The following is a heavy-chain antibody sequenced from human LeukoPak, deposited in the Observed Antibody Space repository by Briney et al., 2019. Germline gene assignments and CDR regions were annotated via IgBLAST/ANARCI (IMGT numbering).Heavy chain of an antibody. CDR2: IRYDGSDK. D-gene: IGHD1-26*01. V-gene: IGHV3-30*02. CDR3: AKGDTTWELPHDY. Sequence: GGSLRLSCAASGFIFSNYGMHWVRQAPGKGLEWLTFIRYDGSDKYYAGSVKGRFTISRDNSKNTLYLQMSSLRAEDTAVYYCAKGDTTWELPHDYWGQGTLVTVSS. J-gene: IGHJ4*02. CDR1: GFIFSNYG.